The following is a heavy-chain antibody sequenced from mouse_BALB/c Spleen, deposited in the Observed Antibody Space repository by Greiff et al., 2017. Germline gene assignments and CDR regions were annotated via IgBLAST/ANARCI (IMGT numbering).Heavy chain of an antibody. V-gene: IGHV5-9-3*01. D-gene: IGHD2-3*01. CDR1: GFTFSSYA. J-gene: IGHJ4*01. Sequence: EVKLMESGGGLVKPGGSLKLSCAASGFTFSSYAMSWVRQTPEKRLEWVATISSGGSYTYYPDSVKGRFIISRDNAKNTLYLQMSKVRSEDTALYYCARSSIYDGLMDYWGQGTSVTVSS. CDR3: ARSSIYDGLMDY. CDR2: ISSGGSYT.